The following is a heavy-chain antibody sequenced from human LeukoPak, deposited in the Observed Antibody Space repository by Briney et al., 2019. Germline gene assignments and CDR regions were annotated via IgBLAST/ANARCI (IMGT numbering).Heavy chain of an antibody. Sequence: GGSLRLSCAASGGTFSSYAMSWVRQAPGKGREWGSAISGSGGSTYYAESVKGRVTISRDKSKHTLYPQMNRPRAPPPAVYYCAKEPDYGDYSDYWGQGTLVTASS. CDR3: AKEPDYGDYSDY. V-gene: IGHV3-23*01. CDR2: ISGSGGST. CDR1: GGTFSSYA. D-gene: IGHD4-17*01. J-gene: IGHJ4*02.